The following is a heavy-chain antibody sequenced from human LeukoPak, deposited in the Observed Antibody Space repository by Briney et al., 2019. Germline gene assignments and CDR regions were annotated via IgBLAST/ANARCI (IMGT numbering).Heavy chain of an antibody. V-gene: IGHV4-59*01. CDR1: GGSISAYY. CDR2: IYYSGST. CDR3: ARYSGSYYFDY. J-gene: IGHJ4*02. Sequence: PSETLSLTCNVSGGSISAYYWSWIRQPPGKGLEWIGYIYYSGSTNYNPSLKSRVTISVDTSKNQFSLKLSSVTAADTAVYYCARYSGSYYFDYWGQGTLVTVSS. D-gene: IGHD1-26*01.